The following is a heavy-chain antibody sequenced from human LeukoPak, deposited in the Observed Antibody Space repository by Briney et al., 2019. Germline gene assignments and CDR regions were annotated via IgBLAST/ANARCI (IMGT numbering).Heavy chain of an antibody. Sequence: GGSLRLSCAASGFTFSSYGMHWVRQAPGKGLEWVAVISYDGSNKYYADSVKGRFTISRDNSKNTLYLQMNSLRAEDTAVYYCAKDLSPMGYYYYGMDVWGQGTTVTVSS. D-gene: IGHD5-24*01. V-gene: IGHV3-30*18. J-gene: IGHJ6*02. CDR2: ISYDGSNK. CDR3: AKDLSPMGYYYYGMDV. CDR1: GFTFSSYG.